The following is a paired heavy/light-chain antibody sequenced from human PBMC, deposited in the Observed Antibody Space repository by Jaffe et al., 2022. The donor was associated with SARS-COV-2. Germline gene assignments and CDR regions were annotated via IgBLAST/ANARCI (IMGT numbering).Light chain of an antibody. CDR3: QQRRNWPLT. V-gene: IGKV3-11*01. J-gene: IGKJ4*01. CDR2: DAS. CDR1: QSVNNY. Sequence: EIVVTQSPATLSLSPGERATLSCRASQSVNNYLVWYQQKPGQAPRLLIYDASSRATGIPARFSGSGSGTDFTLTISSLEPEDFAVYYCQQRRNWPLTFGGGTRVEIK.
Heavy chain of an antibody. D-gene: IGHD6-25*01. CDR1: GFTFSNYA. V-gene: IGHV3-23*04. CDR2: IGGSVTNT. J-gene: IGHJ4*02. Sequence: EVLLVESGGGLVQAGGSLRLSCAASGFTFSNYAMTWVRQAPGKGLEWVSSIGGSVTNTNYADSVQGRFTISRDNSKDSLFLQMNSLRAEDTAVYYCVKGGGYGTYYFDYWGQGTLVTVSS. CDR3: VKGGGYGTYYFDY.